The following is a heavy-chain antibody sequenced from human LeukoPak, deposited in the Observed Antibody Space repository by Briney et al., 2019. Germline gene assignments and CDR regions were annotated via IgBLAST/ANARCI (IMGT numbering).Heavy chain of an antibody. D-gene: IGHD2-15*01. V-gene: IGHV1-18*01. Sequence: ASVKVSCKASGYTFTSYGINWVRQAPGQGLEWMGWISAYNGNTNYAQKLQGRVTMTTDTSTSTAYMELRSLRSDDTAVYYCARVYCSGGSCYYRLGFDYWGQGTLVTVSS. J-gene: IGHJ4*02. CDR2: ISAYNGNT. CDR3: ARVYCSGGSCYYRLGFDY. CDR1: GYTFTSYG.